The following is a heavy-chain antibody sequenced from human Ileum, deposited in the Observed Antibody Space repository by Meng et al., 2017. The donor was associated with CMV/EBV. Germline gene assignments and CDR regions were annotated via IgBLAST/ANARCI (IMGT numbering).Heavy chain of an antibody. J-gene: IGHJ4*02. CDR3: ARDTQRRDSSSAPRDFDY. CDR1: GYTFTNYG. Sequence: ASVKVSCKASGYTFTNYGISWVRQAPGQGLEWTGWISPYNGDTNSAQKVQDRVTMTTDTSTSTAYLELRSLRSDDTAVYYCARDTQRRDSSSAPRDFDYWGQGTLVTVSS. CDR2: ISPYNGDT. D-gene: IGHD6-6*01. V-gene: IGHV1-18*01.